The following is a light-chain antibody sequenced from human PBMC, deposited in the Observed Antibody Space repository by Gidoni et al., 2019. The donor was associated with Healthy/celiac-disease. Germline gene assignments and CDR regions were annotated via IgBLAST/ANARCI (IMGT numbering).Light chain of an antibody. J-gene: IGKJ3*01. CDR1: QGISSA. V-gene: IGKV1-13*02. CDR3: QQFNSYPIT. Sequence: AIQLTQSPSSLSASVGDRVTIPCRASQGISSALAWYQQKPGKATKLLIYDASILESGVPSRFSGSGSGTDFTLTISSLQPEDFATYYCQQFNSYPITFGPGTKVDIK. CDR2: DAS.